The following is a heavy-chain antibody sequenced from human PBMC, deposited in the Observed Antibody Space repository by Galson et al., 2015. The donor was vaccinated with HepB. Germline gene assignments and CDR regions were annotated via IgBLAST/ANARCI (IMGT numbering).Heavy chain of an antibody. Sequence: SLRLSCAASGFTFSSYNMNWVRQAPGKGLEWVSYISSDYSSIDYADSVKGRFTISRDNAKNSLWLQMNSLRAEDTAIYYCARDRGGSGSYLSKYYDMDVWGQGTTVTVSS. CDR2: ISSDYSSI. CDR3: ARDRGGSGSYLSKYYDMDV. J-gene: IGHJ6*02. D-gene: IGHD3-10*01. CDR1: GFTFSSYN. V-gene: IGHV3-48*03.